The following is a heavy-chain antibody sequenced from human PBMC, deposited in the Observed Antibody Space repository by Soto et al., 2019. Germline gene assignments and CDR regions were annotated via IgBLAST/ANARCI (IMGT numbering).Heavy chain of an antibody. D-gene: IGHD6-13*01. CDR1: GFTCSSYA. CDR3: ASDWQQLGPFDY. J-gene: IGHJ4*02. Sequence: QPGASLRLSCAASGFTCSSYAMHWVRQAPGKGLEWVAVISYDGSNKYYADSVKGRFTISRDNSKNTLYLQMNSLRAEDTAVYYCASDWQQLGPFDYWGQGTLVTGSS. V-gene: IGHV3-30-3*01. CDR2: ISYDGSNK.